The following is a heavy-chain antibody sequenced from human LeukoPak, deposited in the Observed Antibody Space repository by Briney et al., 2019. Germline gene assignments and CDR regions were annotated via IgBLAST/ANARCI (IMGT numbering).Heavy chain of an antibody. J-gene: IGHJ4*02. Sequence: ASVKVSCKASGYTFTSYSLHWVRQAPGQRLEWMGWINVGNGDTKYSQKFQGRVTITRDTSASTVYMELSGLRSEDTAVYYCARSIAATDNTYWGQGTLVTVS. CDR1: GYTFTSYS. CDR2: INVGNGDT. CDR3: ARSIAATDNTY. V-gene: IGHV1-3*01. D-gene: IGHD6-13*01.